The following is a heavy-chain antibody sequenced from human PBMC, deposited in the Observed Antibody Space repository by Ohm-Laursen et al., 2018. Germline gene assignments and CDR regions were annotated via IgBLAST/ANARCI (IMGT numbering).Heavy chain of an antibody. CDR1: GFTFSTYG. CDR2: ISDSGTTT. CDR3: AKHRSATWMHKRFDN. D-gene: IGHD5-12*01. Sequence: GSLRLSCAASGFTFSTYGMNWVRLAPGKGLEWVSSISDSGTTTYYADPVKGRFTISRDNPKSMVFLQMSSLRAEDTAVYYCAKHRSATWMHKRFDNWGQGTLVAVSS. V-gene: IGHV3-23*01. J-gene: IGHJ4*02.